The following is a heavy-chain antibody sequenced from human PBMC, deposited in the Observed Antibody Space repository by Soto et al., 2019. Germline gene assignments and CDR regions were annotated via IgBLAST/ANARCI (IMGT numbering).Heavy chain of an antibody. CDR1: GFTFSSYG. CDR3: ARHRITMVRGVIAGMDV. J-gene: IGHJ6*02. D-gene: IGHD3-10*01. CDR2: IWYDGSNE. Sequence: GGSLRLSCAASGFTFSSYGMHWVRQAPGKGLEWVAVIWYDGSNEYYADSVKGRFTISRDNSKNTLYLQMNSLRAEDTAVYYWARHRITMVRGVIAGMDVWGQGTTVTVSS. V-gene: IGHV3-33*01.